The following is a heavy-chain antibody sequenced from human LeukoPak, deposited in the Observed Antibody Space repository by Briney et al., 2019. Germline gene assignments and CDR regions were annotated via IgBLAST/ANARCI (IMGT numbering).Heavy chain of an antibody. CDR3: ARDSSNYYDSSGYLDY. J-gene: IGHJ4*02. CDR1: GYTFTSYY. D-gene: IGHD3-22*01. V-gene: IGHV1-46*01. CDR2: INPSGGST. Sequence: ASVKVSCKASGYTFTSYYMHWVRQAPGQGLEWMGIINPSGGSTSYARKFQGRVTMTRDTSTSTVYMELSSLRSEDTAVYYCARDSSNYYDSSGYLDYWGQGTLVTVSS.